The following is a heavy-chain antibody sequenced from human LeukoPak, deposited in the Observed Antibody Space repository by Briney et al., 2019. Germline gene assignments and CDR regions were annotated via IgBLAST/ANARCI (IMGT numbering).Heavy chain of an antibody. V-gene: IGHV3-30*02. CDR1: GFTFSSYG. J-gene: IGHJ4*02. CDR3: ATGQSGYSYGYVFXX. Sequence: PGGSLRLSCAASGFTFSSYGMHWVRQAPGKGLEWVAFIRYDGSNKYYADSVKGRFTITRDNSKNTLYLQMNSLRAEDTAVYYCATGQSGYSYGYVFXXWGQGTLVTV. CDR2: IRYDGSNK. D-gene: IGHD5-18*01.